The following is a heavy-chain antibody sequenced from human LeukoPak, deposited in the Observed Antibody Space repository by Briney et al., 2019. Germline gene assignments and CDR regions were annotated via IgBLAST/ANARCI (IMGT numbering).Heavy chain of an antibody. CDR1: VGTFSSYA. D-gene: IGHD6-13*01. Sequence: SVKVSSKASVGTFSSYAISWVRDAPGQGLEWVGGIIPIFGTPNYAQKFQGRVTITADESTSTAYMELSSFRSEDTAVYYCARGLFFTDGPAYSRPSFDYWGQGTLVTVSS. CDR2: IIPIFGTP. J-gene: IGHJ4*02. V-gene: IGHV1-69*13. CDR3: ARGLFFTDGPAYSRPSFDY.